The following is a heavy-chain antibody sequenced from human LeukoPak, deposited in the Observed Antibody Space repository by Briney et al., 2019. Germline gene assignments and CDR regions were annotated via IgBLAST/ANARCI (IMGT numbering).Heavy chain of an antibody. CDR2: IYSGGST. Sequence: RGSLRLSCAASGFTVSSNYMSWVRQAPGKGLEWVSVIYSGGSTYYADSAKGRFTISRDNSKNTLYLQMNSLRAEDTAVYYCARYGDYVFDPWGQGTLVTVSS. D-gene: IGHD4-17*01. CDR1: GFTVSSNY. J-gene: IGHJ5*02. V-gene: IGHV3-53*01. CDR3: ARYGDYVFDP.